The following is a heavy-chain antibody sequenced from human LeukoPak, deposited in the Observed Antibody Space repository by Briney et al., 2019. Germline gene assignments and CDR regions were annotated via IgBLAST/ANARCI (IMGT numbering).Heavy chain of an antibody. CDR3: AKSGGYGLIDY. Sequence: PSETLSLTCTVSGGSMNTRDYYWDWIRQSPVKGLEWIGSIFYSGDTYYNPSLNSRVTISIETSKNQISLRLNSVTAADTAMYYCAKSGGYGLIDYWGQGTLVTVSS. D-gene: IGHD1-26*01. CDR1: GGSMNTRDYY. CDR2: IFYSGDT. J-gene: IGHJ4*02. V-gene: IGHV4-39*01.